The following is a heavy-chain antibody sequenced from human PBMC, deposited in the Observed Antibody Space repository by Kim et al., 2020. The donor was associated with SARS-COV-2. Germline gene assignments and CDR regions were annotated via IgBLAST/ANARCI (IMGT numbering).Heavy chain of an antibody. CDR3: ARAKVRRSTSTGLMYSSGWYTGNDY. Sequence: SETLSLTCAVYGGSFSGYYWSWIRQPPGKGLEWIGEINHSGSTNYNPSLKSRVTISVDTSKNQFSLKLSSVTAADTAVYYCARAKVRRSTSTGLMYSSGWYTGNDYWGQGTLVTVSS. V-gene: IGHV4-34*01. D-gene: IGHD6-19*01. J-gene: IGHJ4*02. CDR1: GGSFSGYY. CDR2: INHSGST.